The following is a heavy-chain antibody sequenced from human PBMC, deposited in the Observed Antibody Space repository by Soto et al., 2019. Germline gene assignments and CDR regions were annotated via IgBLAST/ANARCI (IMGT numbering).Heavy chain of an antibody. CDR2: ISNSGGTT. CDR3: AKPGSLEQWVVRGYFDY. CDR1: GFTFSSYA. V-gene: IGHV3-23*01. J-gene: IGHJ4*02. D-gene: IGHD6-19*01. Sequence: VHLLDSGGGLVQPGGSLRLSCAASGFTFSSYAMSWVRQAPGKGLEWVSAISNSGGTTYYADSVKGRFIISRDNSKSTLYLQMNSLSAEDTAVYYCAKPGSLEQWVVRGYFDYWGQGTLVTVSS.